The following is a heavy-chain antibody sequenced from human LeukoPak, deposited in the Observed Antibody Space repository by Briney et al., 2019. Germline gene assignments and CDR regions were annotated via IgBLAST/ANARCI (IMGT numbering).Heavy chain of an antibody. CDR1: GGSLSSYY. D-gene: IGHD3-3*01. V-gene: IGHV4-59*01. CDR2: TYYSGST. Sequence: SETLSLTCTVSGGSLSSYYGSWIRHPPGKGLEWIGYTYYSGSTNYNPSLKSRVPISVDTSKQQFSLKQRSVTAAPPAVYYCATGIPIFGVVTAFHYWGQGTLVTVSS. CDR3: ATGIPIFGVVTAFHY. J-gene: IGHJ4*02.